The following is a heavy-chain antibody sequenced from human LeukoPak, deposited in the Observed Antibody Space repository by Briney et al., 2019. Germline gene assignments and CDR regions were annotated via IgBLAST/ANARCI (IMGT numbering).Heavy chain of an antibody. J-gene: IGHJ4*02. CDR3: ATAPRYFDWLSIDY. D-gene: IGHD3-9*01. Sequence: PGGSLRLSCAASGFTFSSYGMHWVRQAPGKGLEWVAFIRYDGSNKYYADSVKGRFTISRDNSKNTLYLQMNGLRAEDTAVYYCATAPRYFDWLSIDYWGQGTLVTVSS. CDR1: GFTFSSYG. V-gene: IGHV3-30*02. CDR2: IRYDGSNK.